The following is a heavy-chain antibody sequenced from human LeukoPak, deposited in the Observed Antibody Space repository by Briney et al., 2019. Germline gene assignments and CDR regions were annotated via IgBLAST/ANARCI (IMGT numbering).Heavy chain of an antibody. Sequence: ETLSLTCVVSGGSLSTHHWSWIRQSPGRGLEWIGYISDSGSTNYNPSLKSRVTISVDTSKNQFSLMLSSVTAADTAVYYCARGYDSSAYYPFNYWGQGTLVTVSS. V-gene: IGHV4-59*11. CDR1: GGSLSTHH. J-gene: IGHJ4*02. CDR3: ARGYDSSAYYPFNY. D-gene: IGHD3-22*01. CDR2: ISDSGST.